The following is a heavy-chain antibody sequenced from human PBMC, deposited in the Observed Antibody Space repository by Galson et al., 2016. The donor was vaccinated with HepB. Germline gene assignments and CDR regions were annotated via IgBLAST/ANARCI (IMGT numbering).Heavy chain of an antibody. J-gene: IGHJ3*02. Sequence: SVKVSCKASGYTFTGYYMHWVRQAPGQGLEWMGWINPDSGVTSSAQKFQGRVTMTRDTSTSTVYMELSRLKSDDTAIYYCARDRYSGGYYVGAFDIWGQGTMVTVS. CDR2: INPDSGVT. CDR1: GYTFTGYY. CDR3: ARDRYSGGYYVGAFDI. V-gene: IGHV1-2*02. D-gene: IGHD1-26*01.